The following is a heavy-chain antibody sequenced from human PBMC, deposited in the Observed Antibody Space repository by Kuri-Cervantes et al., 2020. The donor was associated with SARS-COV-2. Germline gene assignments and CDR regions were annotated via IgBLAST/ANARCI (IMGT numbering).Heavy chain of an antibody. J-gene: IGHJ6*03. CDR1: GSTFIDYD. CDR2: IWYDGRNT. V-gene: IGHV3-33*08. Sequence: GGSLRLSCASSGSTFIDYDMHWVRQAPGKGLEWVPVIWYDGRNTYYTGSVKGRFTISRDNSKNMLYLEVNSLRAEDTAVYYCARNHSMDVWGTGTAVTVSS. CDR3: ARNHSMDV.